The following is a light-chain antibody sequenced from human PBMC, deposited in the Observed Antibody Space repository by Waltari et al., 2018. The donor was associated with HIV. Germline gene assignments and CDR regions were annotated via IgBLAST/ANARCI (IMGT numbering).Light chain of an antibody. CDR2: EVT. Sequence: QSALTQPPSASGPPGQSVTISCTGTSRDIGRYDFVSWYQVRPDSVPKLILYEVTKRPSGGPVRFSGSKSGNTASLTVSGLQTDDEADYYCASYASNNTFVVFGGGTKLTVL. V-gene: IGLV2-8*01. CDR3: ASYASNNTFVV. J-gene: IGLJ2*01. CDR1: SRDIGRYDF.